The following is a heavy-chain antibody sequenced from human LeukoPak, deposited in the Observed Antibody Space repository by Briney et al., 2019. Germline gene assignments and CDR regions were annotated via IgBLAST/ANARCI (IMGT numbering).Heavy chain of an antibody. CDR3: ARVHAYSSGSFYRGDYYYMDV. CDR1: GFTFSYYW. J-gene: IGHJ6*03. CDR2: IKQDGSEN. D-gene: IGHD3-10*01. V-gene: IGHV3-7*01. Sequence: PGGSLRLSCAASGFTFSYYWMTWVRQAPGKGLEWVANIKQDGSENYPVDSVKGRFTISRDNARNSISLQMNSLRAEDTAVYYCARVHAYSSGSFYRGDYYYMDVWGEGTTVTVSS.